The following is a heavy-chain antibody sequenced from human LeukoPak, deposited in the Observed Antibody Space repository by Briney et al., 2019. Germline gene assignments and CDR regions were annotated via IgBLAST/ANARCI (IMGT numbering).Heavy chain of an antibody. CDR1: GGSISSYY. CDR3: ASLFDYCSSTSCAAFDI. CDR2: IYYSGST. V-gene: IGHV4-59*08. J-gene: IGHJ3*02. Sequence: SETLSLTCTVSGGSISSYYWSWIRQPPGKGLEWIGYIYYSGSTNYNPSLKSRVTISVDTSKNQFSLKLSSVTAADTAVYYCASLFDYCSSTSCAAFDIWGQGTMVTVSS. D-gene: IGHD2-2*01.